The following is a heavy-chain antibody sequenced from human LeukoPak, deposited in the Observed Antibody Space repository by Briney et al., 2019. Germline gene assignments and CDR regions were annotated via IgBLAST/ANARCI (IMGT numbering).Heavy chain of an antibody. V-gene: IGHV4-59*01. CDR1: GGSISSYY. J-gene: IGHJ4*02. D-gene: IGHD3-10*01. Sequence: SETLSLTCTVSGGSISSYYWSWILQPPGKGLEWIGYIYYSGSTNYNPSLKSRVTISVDTSKNQFSLKLSSVTAADTAVYYCARDGNPYYYGSGSSHFDYWGQGTLVTVSS. CDR2: IYYSGST. CDR3: ARDGNPYYYGSGSSHFDY.